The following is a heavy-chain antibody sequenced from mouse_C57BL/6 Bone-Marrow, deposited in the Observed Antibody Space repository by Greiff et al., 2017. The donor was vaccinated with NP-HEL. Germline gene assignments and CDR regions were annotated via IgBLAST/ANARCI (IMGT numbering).Heavy chain of an antibody. V-gene: IGHV1-82*01. CDR1: GYAFSSSW. D-gene: IGHD2-2*01. CDR3: ARWLYYGYYYAMDY. CDR2: IYPGDGDT. J-gene: IGHJ4*01. Sequence: VKLMESGPELVKPGASVKISCKASGYAFSSSWMNWVKQRPGKGLEWIGRIYPGDGDTNYNGKFKGKATLTADKSSSTAYMQLSSLTSEDSAVYFCARWLYYGYYYAMDYWGQGTSVTVSS.